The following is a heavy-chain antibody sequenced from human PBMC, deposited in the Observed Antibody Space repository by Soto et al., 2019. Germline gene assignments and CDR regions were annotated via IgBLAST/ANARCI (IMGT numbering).Heavy chain of an antibody. Sequence: PGGSLRLSCAASGFTFSSYGIHWVRPAPGKGLEWVAVIWYDGSNKYYADSVKGRFTISRDNCKNTLYLQMNSLRAEDTAVYYSVGDATIFPLYNGFDPWGKGSRVTVSS. V-gene: IGHV3-33*01. CDR2: IWYDGSNK. CDR3: VGDATIFPLYNGFDP. CDR1: GFTFSSYG. J-gene: IGHJ5*02. D-gene: IGHD3-3*01.